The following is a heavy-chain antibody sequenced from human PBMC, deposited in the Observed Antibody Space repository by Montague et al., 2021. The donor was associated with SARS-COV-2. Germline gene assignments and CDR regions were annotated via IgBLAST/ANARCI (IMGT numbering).Heavy chain of an antibody. D-gene: IGHD3-3*01. J-gene: IGHJ3*01. CDR2: INHSGSS. CDR3: ARGQVTIFAALFMRPAAGGFDV. CDR1: GGSFSDYY. V-gene: IGHV4-34*01. Sequence: SETLSLTCAVYGGSFSDYYWTWIRQSPGKGLEWIGEINHSGSSNYNPSLKNRVTISADKSKNQISLKLTSVTAADTATYYCARGQVTIFAALFMRPAAGGFDVWGQGTTVTVSS.